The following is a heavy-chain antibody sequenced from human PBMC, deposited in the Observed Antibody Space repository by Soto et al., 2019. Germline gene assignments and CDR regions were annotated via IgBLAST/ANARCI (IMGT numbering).Heavy chain of an antibody. CDR2: IIPIFGTA. J-gene: IGHJ5*02. CDR3: ARGWFGEYSLLGQFDP. CDR1: GGTFSSYA. D-gene: IGHD3-10*01. V-gene: IGHV1-69*13. Sequence: SVKVSCKASGGTFSSYAISWVRQAPGQGLEWMGGIIPIFGTANYAQKFQGRVTITADESTSTAYMELSSLRSEDTPVYYCARGWFGEYSLLGQFDPWGQGTLVTVSS.